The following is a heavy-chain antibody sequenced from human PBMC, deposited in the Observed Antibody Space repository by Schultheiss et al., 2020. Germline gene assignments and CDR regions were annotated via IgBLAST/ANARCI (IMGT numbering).Heavy chain of an antibody. J-gene: IGHJ4*02. CDR1: GGTFSSYA. CDR2: IIPILGIA. CDR3: ARGYSGYDY. V-gene: IGHV1-69*04. Sequence: SVRVSCKSSGGTFSSYAISWVRQAPGQGLEWMGRIIPILGIANYAQKFQGRVTITADKSTSTAYMELSSLRSEDTAVYYCARGYSGYDYWGQGTLVTVSS. D-gene: IGHD5-12*01.